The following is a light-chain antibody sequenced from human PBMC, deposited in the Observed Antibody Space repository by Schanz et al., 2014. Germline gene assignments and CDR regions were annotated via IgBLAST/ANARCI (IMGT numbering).Light chain of an antibody. Sequence: QSVLTQPPSASGTPGQRVTISCSGSSSNIGSNVVNWFRQLPGTAPKLLIYSDNQRPSGVPDRFSGSKSGSSASLAISGLRSEDEADYYCCSYAGKYTWVFGGGTKLTVL. CDR2: SDN. V-gene: IGLV1-47*02. CDR1: SSNIGSNV. CDR3: CSYAGKYTWV. J-gene: IGLJ3*02.